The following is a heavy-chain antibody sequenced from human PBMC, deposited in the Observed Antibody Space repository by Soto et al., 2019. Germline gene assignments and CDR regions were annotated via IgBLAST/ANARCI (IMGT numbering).Heavy chain of an antibody. V-gene: IGHV5-51*01. CDR3: ARHIEYCGGECHLDAFDI. J-gene: IGHJ3*02. CDR2: IYPGDSDT. Sequence: GESLKISCKGSGYSFTSYWIGWVRQMPGKGLEWMGIIYPGDSDTRYSPSFQGQVTISADKSISTAYLQWSSLKASDTAMYYCARHIEYCGGECHLDAFDIWGQGTMVTVSS. D-gene: IGHD2-21*01. CDR1: GYSFTSYW.